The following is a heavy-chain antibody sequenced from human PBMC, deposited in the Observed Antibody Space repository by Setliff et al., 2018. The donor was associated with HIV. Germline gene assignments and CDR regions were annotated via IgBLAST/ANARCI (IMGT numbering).Heavy chain of an antibody. CDR2: IDTSGST. J-gene: IGHJ4*02. V-gene: IGHV4-61*09. CDR1: GDSIYSGGYY. CDR3: ATSSGWSTLDY. Sequence: SETLSLTCTVSGDSIYSGGYYWTWIRQHPGKGLEWIGHIDTSGSTNYNPSPKSRVTISVDTSKSQFSLNVNSVTAADTAVYYCATSSGWSTLDYWGQGTLVTVSS. D-gene: IGHD6-19*01.